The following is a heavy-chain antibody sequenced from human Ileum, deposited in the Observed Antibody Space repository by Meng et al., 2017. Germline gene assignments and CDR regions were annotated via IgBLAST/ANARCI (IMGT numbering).Heavy chain of an antibody. CDR2: IYGSGST. J-gene: IGHJ4*02. Sequence: SETLSPTCTVAGGPITSGSSDWSWIRQPAGKGLEWIGRIYGSGSTNYNPSLRSRVSTSVDRSKNQFSLNLTSVTAADTAIYYCARGVLVGNGGYYFDSWGQGTLVTVSS. D-gene: IGHD1-26*01. CDR3: ARGVLVGNGGYYFDS. V-gene: IGHV4-61*02. CDR1: GGPITSGSSD.